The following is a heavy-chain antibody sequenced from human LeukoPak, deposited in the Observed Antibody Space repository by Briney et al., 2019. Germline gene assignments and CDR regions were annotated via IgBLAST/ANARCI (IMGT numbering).Heavy chain of an antibody. CDR1: GFTFRYYS. D-gene: IGHD3-16*01. V-gene: IGHV3-21*01. J-gene: IGHJ4*02. Sequence: GGSLRLSCAGSGFTFRYYSMTWVRQAPGKGLEWVSSISTKSDYIHYADSVKGRFTISRDNANNSVYLQMNSLTAEDTAVYYCARVGGEYVVSDYWGQGTLVAVSS. CDR2: ISTKSDYI. CDR3: ARVGGEYVVSDY.